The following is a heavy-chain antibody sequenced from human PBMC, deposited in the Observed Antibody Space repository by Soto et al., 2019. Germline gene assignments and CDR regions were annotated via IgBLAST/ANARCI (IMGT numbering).Heavy chain of an antibody. CDR3: AKGARSSYYYGLDV. Sequence: HPGGSLRLSCAASGFTFSNYVMHRVRQAPGKGLEWVSGISGSGGSTFYADSVKGRFTISRDNSENTLYLQMNSLRAEDTALYYCAKGARSSYYYGLDVWGQGTTVTVSS. CDR1: GFTFSNYV. V-gene: IGHV3-23*01. CDR2: ISGSGGST. D-gene: IGHD6-6*01. J-gene: IGHJ6*02.